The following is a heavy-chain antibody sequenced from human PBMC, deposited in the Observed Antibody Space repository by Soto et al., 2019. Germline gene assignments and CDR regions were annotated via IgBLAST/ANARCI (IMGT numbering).Heavy chain of an antibody. J-gene: IGHJ3*02. D-gene: IGHD3-22*01. CDR3: ARDFYYDSSGWEAFDI. CDR1: GYTFTIYD. V-gene: IGHV1-18*01. CDR2: ISAYNGNT. Sequence: ASVKVSCKASGYTFTIYDISWVRQAPGQGLEWMGWISAYNGNTNYAQKLQGRVTMTTDTSTSTAYMELRSLRSDDTAVYYCARDFYYDSSGWEAFDIWGQGTMVTVSS.